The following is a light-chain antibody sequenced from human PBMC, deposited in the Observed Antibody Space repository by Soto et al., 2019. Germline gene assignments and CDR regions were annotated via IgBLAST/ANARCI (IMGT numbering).Light chain of an antibody. CDR2: DVS. Sequence: DIVMTQTPLSLSVTPGQPASISCQSSQRLLHSDGKTYLYWYLQKPGQSPQLLNYDVSNRFSGVPDRFSGSGAETDFKLEISRGEAEDVGVYYCLQTIQVPLTFGGGTKVAIK. CDR3: LQTIQVPLT. CDR1: QRLLHSDGKTY. J-gene: IGKJ4*01. V-gene: IGKV2D-29*02.